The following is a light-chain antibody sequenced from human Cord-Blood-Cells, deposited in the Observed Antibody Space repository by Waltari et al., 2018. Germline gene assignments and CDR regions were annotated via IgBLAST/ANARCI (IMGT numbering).Light chain of an antibody. J-gene: IGLJ3*02. CDR1: SSDVGGYNY. CDR3: SSYAGSNKRV. V-gene: IGLV2-8*01. CDR2: EVS. Sequence: QSALTQPPSASGSPGQSVTISCTGTSSDVGGYNYVSWYQQHPGKAPKLMIYEVSKRPSGVPDRFSGSKSGNTASLTVSGLQAEDEADYYCSSYAGSNKRVFGGGTKLTAL.